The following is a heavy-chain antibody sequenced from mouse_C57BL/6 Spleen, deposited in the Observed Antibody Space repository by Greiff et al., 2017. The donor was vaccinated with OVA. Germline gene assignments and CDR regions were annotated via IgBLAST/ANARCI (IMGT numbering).Heavy chain of an antibody. CDR1: GFNIKDDY. D-gene: IGHD2-2*01. CDR3: TGTPGYLFAY. J-gene: IGHJ3*01. Sequence: EVQLQQSGAELVRPGASVKLSCTASGFNIKDDYMHWVKQRPEQGLEWIGWIDPENGDTEYASKLQGKATITADTSSNTAYLQLSSLTSEDTAVYYCTGTPGYLFAYWGQGTLVTVSA. CDR2: IDPENGDT. V-gene: IGHV14-4*01.